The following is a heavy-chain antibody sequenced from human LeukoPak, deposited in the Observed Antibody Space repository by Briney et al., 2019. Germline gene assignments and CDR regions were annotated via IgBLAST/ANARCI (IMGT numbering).Heavy chain of an antibody. V-gene: IGHV1-2*02. J-gene: IGHJ4*02. D-gene: IGHD3-3*01. CDR1: GYTFTGYY. CDR2: INPNSGGT. Sequence: ASVKVSCKASGYTFTGYYMHWVRQAPGQGLEWMGWINPNSGGTNYAQEFQGRVTMTRDTSISTAYMELSRLRSDDTAVYYCARMYYDFWSGPSGYFDYWGQGTLVTVSS. CDR3: ARMYYDFWSGPSGYFDY.